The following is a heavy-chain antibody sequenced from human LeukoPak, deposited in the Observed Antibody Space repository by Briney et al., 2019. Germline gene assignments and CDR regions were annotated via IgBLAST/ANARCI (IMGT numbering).Heavy chain of an antibody. CDR1: GYTFTNYA. CDR3: ARGGSRSRRGEDAFDI. D-gene: IGHD3-10*01. J-gene: IGHJ3*02. CDR2: ISAYNGNT. V-gene: IGHV1-18*01. Sequence: ASVKVSCKASGYTFTNYAMNWVRQAPGQGLEWMGWISAYNGNTELAQKFQGRVTLATEASTSTAYVELRSLTSDDTAVYFCARGGSRSRRGEDAFDIWGQGTMVTVSS.